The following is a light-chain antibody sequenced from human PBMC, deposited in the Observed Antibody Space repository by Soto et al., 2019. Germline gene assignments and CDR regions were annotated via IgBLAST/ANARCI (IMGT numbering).Light chain of an antibody. Sequence: QSVLTQSPSASASLGASVKLTCTLSSGHSSYAIAWHEQQPEKGPRYLMKLNSDGSHSKGDGIPDRLSGSSSGAERYLTISSLQSEDDAYYYCQTWGTGNWVFGRGTKLTVL. CDR2: LNSDGSH. J-gene: IGLJ3*02. CDR3: QTWGTGNWV. CDR1: SGHSSYA. V-gene: IGLV4-69*01.